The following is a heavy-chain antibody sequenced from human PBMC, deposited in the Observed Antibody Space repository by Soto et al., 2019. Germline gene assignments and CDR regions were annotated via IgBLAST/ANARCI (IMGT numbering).Heavy chain of an antibody. Sequence: SVKVSCKASGGTFSSYAISWVRQAPGQGLEWMGRIIPILGIANYAQKFQGRVTITADKSTSTAYMELSSLRSEDTAVYYCARDYGSGSYVPINWFDPWG. CDR3: ARDYGSGSYVPINWFDP. CDR2: IIPILGIA. J-gene: IGHJ5*02. CDR1: GGTFSSYA. D-gene: IGHD3-10*01. V-gene: IGHV1-69*04.